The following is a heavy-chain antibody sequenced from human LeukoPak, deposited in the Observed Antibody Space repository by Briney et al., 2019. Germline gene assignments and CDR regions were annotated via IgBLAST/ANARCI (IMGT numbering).Heavy chain of an antibody. CDR1: GFTFSDYY. Sequence: PGGSLRLSCAASGFTFSDYYISWIRQAPGKGLEWLSIVSSGGDITTYADSVKGRFTISRDNTRNLLYLQMNSLRAEDTAVYYCAREYSSSTGKASDYWGQGTLVTVSS. CDR2: VSSGGDIT. V-gene: IGHV3-11*04. D-gene: IGHD6-6*01. J-gene: IGHJ4*02. CDR3: AREYSSSTGKASDY.